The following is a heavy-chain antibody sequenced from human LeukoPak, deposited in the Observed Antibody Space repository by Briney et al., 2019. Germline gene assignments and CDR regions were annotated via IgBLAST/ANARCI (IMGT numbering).Heavy chain of an antibody. CDR2: INHSGST. D-gene: IGHD3-16*02. CDR1: GGSFSGYY. V-gene: IGHV4-34*01. CDR3: ARDPTGITFGGVIVRRYYFDY. J-gene: IGHJ4*02. Sequence: PSETLSLTCAVYGGSFSGYYWSWIRQPPGKGLELNGEINHSGSTNYNTSLKSRVTISVDTAKNQFSLKLSSVTAADRAVYYCARDPTGITFGGVIVRRYYFDYWGQGTLVTVSS.